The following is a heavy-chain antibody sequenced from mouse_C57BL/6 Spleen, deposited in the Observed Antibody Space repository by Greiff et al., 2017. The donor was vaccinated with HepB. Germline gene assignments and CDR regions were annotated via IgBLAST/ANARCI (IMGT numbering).Heavy chain of an antibody. CDR3: ARETGSYYFDY. CDR2: ISYDGSN. CDR1: GYSITSGYY. V-gene: IGHV3-6*01. D-gene: IGHD4-1*01. Sequence: DVKLQESGPGLVKPSQSLSLTCSVTGYSITSGYYWNWIRQFPGNKLEWMGYISYDGSNNYNPSLKNRISITRDTSKNQFFLKLNSVTTEDTATYSCARETGSYYFDYWGQGTTLTVSS. J-gene: IGHJ2*01.